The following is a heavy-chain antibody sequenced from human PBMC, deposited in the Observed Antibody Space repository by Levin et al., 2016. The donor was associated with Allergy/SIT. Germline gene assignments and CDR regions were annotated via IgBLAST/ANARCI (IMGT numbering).Heavy chain of an antibody. V-gene: IGHV4-59*08. CDR3: VRLPPRAVAGRVFDF. J-gene: IGHJ4*02. Sequence: SETLSLTCTVSGGSINNYYWSWIRQPPGKGLEWIGFIFYNGITRFNPSLNGRATISLDTSQNQFSLNLNSVTAADTAVYYCVRLPPRAVAGRVFDFWGQGTLVIVSS. D-gene: IGHD6-19*01. CDR2: IFYNGIT. CDR1: GGSINNYY.